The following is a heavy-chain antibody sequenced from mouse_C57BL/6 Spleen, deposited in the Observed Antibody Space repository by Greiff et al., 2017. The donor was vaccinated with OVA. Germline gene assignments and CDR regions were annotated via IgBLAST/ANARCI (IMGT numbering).Heavy chain of an antibody. CDR3: AREGYEGYYYAMDY. Sequence: QVQLQQSGPGLVQPSQSLSITCTVSGFSLTSYGVHWVRQSPGKGLEWLGVLWSGGSTDYNAAFISRLSSSKDNSKSQVFFKMNSLQADDTAIYYCAREGYEGYYYAMDYWGQGTSVTVSS. D-gene: IGHD2-2*01. J-gene: IGHJ4*01. V-gene: IGHV2-2*01. CDR2: LWSGGST. CDR1: GFSLTSYG.